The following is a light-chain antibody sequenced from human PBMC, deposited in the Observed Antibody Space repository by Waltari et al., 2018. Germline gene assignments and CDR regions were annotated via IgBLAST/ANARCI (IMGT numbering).Light chain of an antibody. CDR3: QQSYSTPWT. CDR1: QSISSY. V-gene: IGKV1-39*01. CDR2: AAS. Sequence: DIQMTQSPSSLSASVGDRVTPTCRASQSISSYLNWYQQKPGKAPKLLIYAASSLQSGVPSRFSGSGSGTDFTLTISSLQPEDFATYYCQQSYSTPWTFGQGTKVEIK. J-gene: IGKJ1*01.